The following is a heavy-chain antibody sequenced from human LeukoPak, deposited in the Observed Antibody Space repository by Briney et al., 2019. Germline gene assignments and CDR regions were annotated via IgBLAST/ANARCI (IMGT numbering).Heavy chain of an antibody. D-gene: IGHD4-17*01. CDR2: IYYSGST. J-gene: IGHJ4*02. V-gene: IGHV4-31*03. CDR1: GGSISSGGYY. Sequence: SETLSLTCTVSGGSISSGGYYWSWIRQHPGKGLEWIGYIYYSGSTYYNPSLKSRVTISVDTSKNQFSLKLSSVTAADTAVYYCARSYTVTTGGLDYWGQGTLVTVSS. CDR3: ARSYTVTTGGLDY.